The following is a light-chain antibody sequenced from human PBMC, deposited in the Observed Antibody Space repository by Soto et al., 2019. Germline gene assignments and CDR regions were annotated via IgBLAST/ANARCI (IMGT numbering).Light chain of an antibody. CDR2: AAS. Sequence: DIHMTQSPSSLSASVGDRVTITFRASQSISSYVNWYQQKSGQAPKLLIYAASSLRSGVPSRFSGTGSGTDFTLTITSLQPEDFARYHCQQSYSTPPTFGQGTKLEIK. J-gene: IGKJ2*01. CDR3: QQSYSTPPT. V-gene: IGKV1-39*01. CDR1: QSISSY.